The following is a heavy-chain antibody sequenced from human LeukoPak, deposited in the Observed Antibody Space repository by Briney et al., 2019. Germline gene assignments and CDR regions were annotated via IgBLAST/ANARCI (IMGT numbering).Heavy chain of an antibody. J-gene: IGHJ6*03. CDR2: IIPIFATA. V-gene: IGHV1-69*13. D-gene: IGHD2-15*01. CDR1: GGTFSNYA. Sequence: SVKVSCKASGGTFSNYAISWVRQAPGQGLEWMGGIIPIFATANYAQKFQGRVTIAADESTSTAYMELSSLRSEDTAVYYCARDRGGYCSGGSCYSLYYYYYMDVWGKGTTVTVSS. CDR3: ARDRGGYCSGGSCYSLYYYYYMDV.